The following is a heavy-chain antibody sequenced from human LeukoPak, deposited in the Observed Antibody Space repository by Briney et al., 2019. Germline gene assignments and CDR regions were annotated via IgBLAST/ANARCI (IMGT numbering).Heavy chain of an antibody. CDR3: ARHGVGAARRTYYYYYGMDV. CDR2: IYYSGST. V-gene: IGHV4-34*01. J-gene: IGHJ6*02. Sequence: SETLSLTCAVYGGSFSGYYWSWIRQPPGKGLEWIGSIYYSGSTYYNPSLKSRVTISVDTSKNQFSLKLSSVTAADTAVYYCARHGVGAARRTYYYYYGMDVWGQGTTVTVSS. CDR1: GGSFSGYY. D-gene: IGHD2-15*01.